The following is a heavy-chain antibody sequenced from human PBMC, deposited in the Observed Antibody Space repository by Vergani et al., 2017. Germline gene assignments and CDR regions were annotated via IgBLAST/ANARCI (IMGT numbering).Heavy chain of an antibody. CDR1: GYTFTGYY. V-gene: IGHV1-2*02. CDR2: INPNSGGT. D-gene: IGHD3-3*01. Sequence: QVQLVQSGAEVKKPGASVKVSCKASGYTFTGYYMHWVRQAPGQGLEWMGWINPNSGGTNYAQKFQGRVTMTRDTSISTAYMELSRLRSDDTAVYYCARDLIYYDFWEKDNRGKGGFNYWGQGTLVTVSS. CDR3: ARDLIYYDFWEKDNRGKGGFNY. J-gene: IGHJ4*02.